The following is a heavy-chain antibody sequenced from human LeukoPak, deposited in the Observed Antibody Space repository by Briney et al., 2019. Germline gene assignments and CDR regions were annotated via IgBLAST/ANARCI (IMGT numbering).Heavy chain of an antibody. V-gene: IGHV4-34*01. CDR1: GGSFSGYY. Sequence: PSETLSLTCAVYGGSFSGYYWCWIRQPPGKGLEWIGEINHSGSTNYNPSLKSRVTISVDTSKNQFSLKLSSVTAADTAVYYCASAAYWGQGTLVTVSS. J-gene: IGHJ4*02. CDR2: INHSGST. CDR3: ASAAY.